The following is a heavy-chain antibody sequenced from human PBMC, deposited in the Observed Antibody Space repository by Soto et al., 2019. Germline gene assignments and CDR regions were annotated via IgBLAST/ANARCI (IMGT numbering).Heavy chain of an antibody. Sequence: QVQLVQSGAEVKKPGSSVKVSCKASGGTFSRSAISWVRQAPGQGLEWMGGIVLIFGSPNYSQKFQGRLTITADEPTSTAYMELSSLKSDDTAVYFCARSYVGETIINGGFYYHGLDVWGQGTTVTVSS. CDR2: IVLIFGSP. CDR1: GGTFSRSA. CDR3: ARSYVGETIINGGFYYHGLDV. V-gene: IGHV1-69*01. D-gene: IGHD2-8*01. J-gene: IGHJ6*02.